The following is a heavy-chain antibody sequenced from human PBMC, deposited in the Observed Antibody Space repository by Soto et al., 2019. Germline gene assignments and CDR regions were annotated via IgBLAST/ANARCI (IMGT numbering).Heavy chain of an antibody. CDR3: ARAPGAAIDY. V-gene: IGHV1-3*05. CDR1: GYTFTSYA. Sequence: QVQLVQSGAEEKKPGASVKVSCKASGYTFTSYAMHWVRQAPGQGLEWMGWINAGNGNTKFSQKFQGRVTITRDTSASTAYMALSSLRSEDTAVYYCARAPGAAIDYWGQGTLVTVSS. CDR2: INAGNGNT. J-gene: IGHJ4*02.